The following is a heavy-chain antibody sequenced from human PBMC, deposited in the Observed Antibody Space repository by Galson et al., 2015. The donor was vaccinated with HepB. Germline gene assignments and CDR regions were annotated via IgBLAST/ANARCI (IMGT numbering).Heavy chain of an antibody. D-gene: IGHD1-26*01. V-gene: IGHV3-30*04. J-gene: IGHJ6*02. Sequence: SLRLSCAASGFTFSSYAMHGVRQAPGKGLEWVAVISYDGSNKYYADSVKGRFTISRDNSKNTLYLQMNSLRAEDTAVYYCARDLVWGGMDVWGQGTTVTVSS. CDR1: GFTFSSYA. CDR2: ISYDGSNK. CDR3: ARDLVWGGMDV.